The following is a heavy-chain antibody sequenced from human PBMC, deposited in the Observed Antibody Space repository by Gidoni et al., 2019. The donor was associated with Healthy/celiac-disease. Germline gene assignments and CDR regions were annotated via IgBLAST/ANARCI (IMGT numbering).Heavy chain of an antibody. J-gene: IGHJ4*02. CDR1: GGSISIYY. CDR2: IYDSGST. CDR3: AREVELERPPFDY. Sequence: QVQLQDSGPGLVKPSETLSLTCPVSGGSISIYYWSWVRQPPGQGLEWIGYIYDSGSTNYNHALKSRVTISVDTSKNQFALKLSSVTAADTAVYYCAREVELERPPFDYWGQGTLVTVSS. D-gene: IGHD1-1*01. V-gene: IGHV4-59*01.